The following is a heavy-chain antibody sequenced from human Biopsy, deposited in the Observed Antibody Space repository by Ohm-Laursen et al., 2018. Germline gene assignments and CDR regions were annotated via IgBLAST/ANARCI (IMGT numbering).Heavy chain of an antibody. V-gene: IGHV4-38-2*01. Sequence: GTLSLTCSVSDFSVSHDYFWTWIRQPPGKGLKWIGSIYHGSGTSYNPSVETRVAITLDKAKNEFSLRIDSVTAAGTAVYYCASRSLFFRYFASWGQGTPVTVSS. CDR2: IYHGSGT. CDR3: ASRSLFFRYFAS. D-gene: IGHD3-9*01. J-gene: IGHJ4*02. CDR1: DFSVSHDYF.